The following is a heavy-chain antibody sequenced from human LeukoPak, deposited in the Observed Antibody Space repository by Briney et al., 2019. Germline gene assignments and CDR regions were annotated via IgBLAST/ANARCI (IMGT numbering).Heavy chain of an antibody. CDR3: AKDIVQDSGWDLDY. V-gene: IGHV3-23*05. CDR1: GFTFSTYS. CDR2: IYNSGTKI. J-gene: IGHJ4*02. D-gene: IGHD6-19*01. Sequence: GGSLRLSCAASGFTFSTYSMTWVRQRPGRGLEWVSSIYNSGTKIFYADSVKGRFTISRDNSNNMLYLQMNSLRAEDSAVYYCAKDIVQDSGWDLDYWGRGALVTVSS.